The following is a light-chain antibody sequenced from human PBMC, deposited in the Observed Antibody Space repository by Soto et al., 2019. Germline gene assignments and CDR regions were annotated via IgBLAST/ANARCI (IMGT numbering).Light chain of an antibody. Sequence: DVQMTQSPSTLSASVGDKVTITCRASQSIRSTWLAWFQQRPGKAPSVLIYKGSTLASGVSSRFSGSGSGTEFTLTISSLQPDDFATSFCQQYAAQSPWTFGQGTRVE. CDR1: QSIRSTW. CDR2: KGS. CDR3: QQYAAQSPWT. J-gene: IGKJ1*01. V-gene: IGKV1-5*03.